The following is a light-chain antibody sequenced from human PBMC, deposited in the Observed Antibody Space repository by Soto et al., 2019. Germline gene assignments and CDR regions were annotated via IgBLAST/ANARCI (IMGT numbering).Light chain of an antibody. V-gene: IGKV1-39*01. CDR3: QQSYSTPRG. CDR2: AAS. CDR1: QSISSY. J-gene: IGKJ4*01. Sequence: DIQMTQSPSSLSASVGDRVTITCRASQSISSYLNWYQQKPGKAPKLLIYAASSLQSGVPSRFSGSGPGTDFTLTISSLQPEDFATYYCQQSYSTPRGFGGGTKVEIK.